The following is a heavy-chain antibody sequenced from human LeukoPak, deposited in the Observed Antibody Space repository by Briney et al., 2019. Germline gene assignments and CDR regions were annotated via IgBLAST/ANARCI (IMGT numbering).Heavy chain of an antibody. V-gene: IGHV1-18*01. D-gene: IGHD6-13*01. CDR3: ARDKVIATAGTPNWFDP. J-gene: IGHJ5*02. CDR2: ISAYDGNT. CDR1: GYTFNRFD. Sequence: ASVKVSCKASGYTFNRFDISWVRQAPGQGLEWLGWISAYDGNTNYAQNVQGRVTMTTDTSTSTAYMELRSLRYDDTAVYYCARDKVIATAGTPNWFDPWGQGTLVTVSS.